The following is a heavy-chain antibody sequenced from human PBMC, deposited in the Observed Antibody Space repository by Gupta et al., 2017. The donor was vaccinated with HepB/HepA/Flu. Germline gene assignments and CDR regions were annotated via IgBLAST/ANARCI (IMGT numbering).Heavy chain of an antibody. J-gene: IGHJ5*01. CDR1: GFTFSHFG. CDR2: IWHDGTDS. V-gene: IGHV3-33*06. CDR3: VKEEVIGGTGITNWIES. D-gene: IGHD2-15*01. Sequence: QVQLVESGGGVVQPGRSLRLSCATSGFTFSHFGMHWVRQAPGKGLEWVAVIWHDGTDSYHAASVQGRFTISRDNSKNTLYLQMNSLRVEGTAVYYCVKEEVIGGTGITNWIESWGQGTLVTVSS.